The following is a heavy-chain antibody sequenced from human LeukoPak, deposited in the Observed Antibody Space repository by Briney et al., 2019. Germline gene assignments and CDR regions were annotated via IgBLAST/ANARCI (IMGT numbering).Heavy chain of an antibody. V-gene: IGHV1-18*04. CDR2: ISPYNGDT. J-gene: IGHJ4*02. CDR3: ARGGYYNSGSFPDY. Sequence: ASVRVSCKASGYTFTGYYMHWVRQAPGQGLEWMGWISPYNGDTHYAQNLQGRLTMTTDTSTSTAYMDLRSLISDDTAVYFCARGGYYNSGSFPDYWGQGTLVTVSS. CDR1: GYTFTGYY. D-gene: IGHD3-10*01.